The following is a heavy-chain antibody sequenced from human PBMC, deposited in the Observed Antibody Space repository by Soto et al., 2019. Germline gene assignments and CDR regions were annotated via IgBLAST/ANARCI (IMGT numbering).Heavy chain of an antibody. D-gene: IGHD3-10*01. CDR2: INPNSGGT. J-gene: IGHJ4*02. CDR1: GYTFTGYY. V-gene: IGHV1-2*04. Sequence: ASVKVSCKAPGYTFTGYYMHWVRQAPGQGLEWMGWINPNSGGTNYAQKFQGWVTMTRDTSISTAYMELSRLRSDDTAVYYRATTLIWFGEDTFGYRGKRPMVTASS. CDR3: ATTLIWFGEDTFGY.